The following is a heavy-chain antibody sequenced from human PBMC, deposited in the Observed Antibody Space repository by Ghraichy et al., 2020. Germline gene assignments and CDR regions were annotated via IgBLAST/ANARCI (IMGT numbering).Heavy chain of an antibody. D-gene: IGHD6-19*01. CDR3: ATYSSSDAFDI. J-gene: IGHJ3*02. CDR1: GGSISDYY. CDR2: ISNSGST. Sequence: SETLSLTCTFSGGSISDYYWSWIRQPPGKGLEWIGYISNSGSTYYNPSLKSRVTISVDTSKNQFSLKLTSVTAADTAVDYCATYSSSDAFDIWGQGTMDTVSS. V-gene: IGHV4-59*01.